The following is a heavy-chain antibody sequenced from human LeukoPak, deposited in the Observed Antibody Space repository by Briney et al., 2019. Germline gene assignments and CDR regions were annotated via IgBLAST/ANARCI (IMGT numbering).Heavy chain of an antibody. Sequence: GGSLRLSCAASGFTFSDYEMNWVRQAPGKGLEWVSYISSSGSIIYYADSVKGRFTISRDNAKNSLYLQMNSLRADDTAVYYCARRGTRSSFWGQGTLVTVSS. CDR2: ISSSGSII. CDR3: ARRGTRSSF. CDR1: GFTFSDYE. D-gene: IGHD3-16*01. V-gene: IGHV3-48*03. J-gene: IGHJ4*02.